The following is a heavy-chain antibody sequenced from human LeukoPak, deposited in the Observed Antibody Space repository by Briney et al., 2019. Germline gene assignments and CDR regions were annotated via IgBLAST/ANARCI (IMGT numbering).Heavy chain of an antibody. V-gene: IGHV3-30*02. CDR2: IRYDGSNK. CDR3: AKVLGKYQLLYGFMDV. D-gene: IGHD2-2*02. CDR1: GFTFSSYG. Sequence: TGGSLRLSCAASGFTFSSYGMHWVRQAPGKGLEWVAFIRYDGSNKYYADSVKGRFTISRDNSKNTVYLQMNSLRAEDTAVYYCAKVLGKYQLLYGFMDVWGKGTTVTVSS. J-gene: IGHJ6*03.